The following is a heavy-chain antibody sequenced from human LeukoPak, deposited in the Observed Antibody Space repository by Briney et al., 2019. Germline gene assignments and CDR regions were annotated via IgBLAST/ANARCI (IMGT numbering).Heavy chain of an antibody. D-gene: IGHD1-26*01. CDR2: ISFDGSNQ. Sequence: GGSLRLSCAASGFTFSGYGMHWVRQAPGKGLEWVALISFDGSNQYYADSVKGRFTISRDNSKNTLYLQMSSLRAEDTAVYCCAKPPEVGATVGYFDYWGQGTLVTVSS. CDR1: GFTFSGYG. CDR3: AKPPEVGATVGYFDY. V-gene: IGHV3-30*18. J-gene: IGHJ4*02.